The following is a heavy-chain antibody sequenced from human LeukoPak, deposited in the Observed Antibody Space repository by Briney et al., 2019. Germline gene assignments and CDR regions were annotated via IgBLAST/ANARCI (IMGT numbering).Heavy chain of an antibody. D-gene: IGHD3-22*01. V-gene: IGHV4-31*03. CDR3: ARGYYDSSGYYPVDY. CDR1: GGSISSGGYF. CDR2: IYNSGST. J-gene: IGHJ4*02. Sequence: KSSETLSLTCTVSGGSISSGGYFWSWIRQHPGKGLEWIGYIYNSGSTYYNPSLKSRVTISVDTSKNQFSLKLSSVTAADTAVYYCARGYYDSSGYYPVDYWGQGTLVTVSS.